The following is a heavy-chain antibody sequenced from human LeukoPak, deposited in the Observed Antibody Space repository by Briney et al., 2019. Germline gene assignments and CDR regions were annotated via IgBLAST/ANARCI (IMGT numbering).Heavy chain of an antibody. V-gene: IGHV3-53*01. J-gene: IGHJ1*01. Sequence: GESLRLSCAASGFTVIGNYMTWVRQAPGKGLEWVSVIYSGGRTYYADSVKGRFTISRDNSNNTLYLQMNRLRTEDTAVYYCAMGATGEYLQFWGQGTLLTVSS. CDR1: GFTVIGNY. CDR2: IYSGGRT. CDR3: AMGATGEYLQF. D-gene: IGHD1-26*01.